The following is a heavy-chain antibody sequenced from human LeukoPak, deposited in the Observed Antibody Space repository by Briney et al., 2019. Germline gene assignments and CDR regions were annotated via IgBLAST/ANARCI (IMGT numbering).Heavy chain of an antibody. CDR2: ISRGGTTI. V-gene: IGHV3-48*03. J-gene: IGHJ4*02. CDR1: GFTFRNFE. Sequence: PGGSLRLSCAASGFTFRNFEMNWVRQAPGKGLEWVSYISRGGTTIYYAGSVKGRFTISRDDSKNSLYLQANNLRAEDTAVYYCARSGLSRFGFWGQGTLVTVSS. CDR3: ARSGLSRFGF. D-gene: IGHD2/OR15-2a*01.